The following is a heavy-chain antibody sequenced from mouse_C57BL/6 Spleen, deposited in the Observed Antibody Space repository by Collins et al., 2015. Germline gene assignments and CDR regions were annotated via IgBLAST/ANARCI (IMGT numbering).Heavy chain of an antibody. D-gene: IGHD1-1*01. CDR3: ARQGITTVVAKAMDY. CDR2: ISSGGSYT. Sequence: EVMLVSLGSLVKPGGSLKLSCAASGFTFSSYAMSWVRQTPEKRLEWVATISSGGSYTYYPDSVKGRFTISRDNAKNTLYLQMSSLRSEDTAMYYCARQGITTVVAKAMDYWGQGTSVTVSS. CDR1: GFTFSSYA. J-gene: IGHJ4*01. V-gene: IGHV5-9-1*01.